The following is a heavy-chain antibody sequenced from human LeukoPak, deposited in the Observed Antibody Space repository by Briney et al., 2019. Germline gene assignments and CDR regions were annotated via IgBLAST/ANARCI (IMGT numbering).Heavy chain of an antibody. J-gene: IGHJ4*02. Sequence: GGSLRLSCAASGFTVSSNYMGWVRQAPGKGLEWVSVIYSGGSTYYADSVKGRFTISRDNSKNTLYLQMNSLRAEDTAVYYCARVGTDSSGYYLDYWGQGTLVTVSS. CDR1: GFTVSSNY. V-gene: IGHV3-53*01. CDR3: ARVGTDSSGYYLDY. CDR2: IYSGGST. D-gene: IGHD3-22*01.